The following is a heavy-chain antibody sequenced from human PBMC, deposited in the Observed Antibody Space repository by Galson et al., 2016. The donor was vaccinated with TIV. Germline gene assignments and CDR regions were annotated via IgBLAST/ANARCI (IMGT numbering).Heavy chain of an antibody. CDR2: INPSGGGT. Sequence: SVKVSCKASGYPVTTHYMHWVRQGPGQGLEWMGIINPSGGGTTYAQNFQGRLIMTGDTSTSTAYMGLSSLRSEDTAVYYCARTQSCGGDCYYFDYWGQGALVTVSS. V-gene: IGHV1-46*01. CDR1: GYPVTTHY. J-gene: IGHJ4*02. CDR3: ARTQSCGGDCYYFDY. D-gene: IGHD2-21*02.